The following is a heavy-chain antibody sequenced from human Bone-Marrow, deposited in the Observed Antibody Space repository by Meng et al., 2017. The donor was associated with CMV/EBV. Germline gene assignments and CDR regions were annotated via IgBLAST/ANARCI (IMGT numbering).Heavy chain of an antibody. J-gene: IGHJ4*02. CDR2: ISTSSSYI. CDR1: GFTVSSYG. Sequence: ALGFTVSSYGMNWVRQAPGKGLEWVSSISTSSSYIYYADSVKGRFTISRDNAKNSLYLQMNSLRAEDTAVYYCARDRLRYSELPGVDWGQGTLVTVSS. V-gene: IGHV3-21*01. CDR3: ARDRLRYSELPGVD. D-gene: IGHD1-26*01.